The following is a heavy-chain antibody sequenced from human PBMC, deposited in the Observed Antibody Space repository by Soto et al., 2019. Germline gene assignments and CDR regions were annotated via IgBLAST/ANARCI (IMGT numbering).Heavy chain of an antibody. CDR2: ISGSGGST. Sequence: GGSLRLSCAASGFTFSSYAMSWVRQAPGKGLEWVSAISGSGGSTYYADSVKGRFTISRDNSKNTLYLQMNGLRAEDTAVYYCAKTYYYDSSGYYLDWGQGTLVTVSS. J-gene: IGHJ4*02. CDR3: AKTYYYDSSGYYLD. D-gene: IGHD3-22*01. CDR1: GFTFSSYA. V-gene: IGHV3-23*01.